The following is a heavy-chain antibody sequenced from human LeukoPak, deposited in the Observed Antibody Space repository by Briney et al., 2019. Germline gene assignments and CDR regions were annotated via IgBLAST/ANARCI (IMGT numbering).Heavy chain of an antibody. Sequence: GGSLRLSCAASGFTFSSYGMHWVRQAPGKGLEWVAFIRYDGSNKYYADSVKGRFTISRDNSKNTLYLQMNSLRAEDTAVYYCAKDLSVLLWFGELSPFGYWGQGTLVTVSS. CDR2: IRYDGSNK. CDR1: GFTFSSYG. J-gene: IGHJ4*02. V-gene: IGHV3-30*02. D-gene: IGHD3-10*01. CDR3: AKDLSVLLWFGELSPFGY.